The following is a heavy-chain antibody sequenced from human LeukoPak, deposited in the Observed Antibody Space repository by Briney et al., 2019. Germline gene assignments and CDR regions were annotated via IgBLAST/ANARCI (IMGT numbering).Heavy chain of an antibody. D-gene: IGHD3-10*01. V-gene: IGHV3-64D*09. CDR3: VKEAGGPGGDY. CDR1: GFTFSSFA. CDR2: ISSNGGST. J-gene: IGHJ4*02. Sequence: GGSLRLSCSASGFTFSSFAMHWVRQAPGKGLEYVSVISSNGGSTYYTDSVRGRFTICRDNSKNTVYLQMSSLRVEDTAVYYCVKEAGGPGGDYWGQGTLVTVSS.